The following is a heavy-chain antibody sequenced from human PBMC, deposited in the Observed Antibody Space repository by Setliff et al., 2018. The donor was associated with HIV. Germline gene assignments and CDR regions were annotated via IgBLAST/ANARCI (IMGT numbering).Heavy chain of an antibody. V-gene: IGHV4-39*02. Sequence: KTSETLSLTCTVSGVPTSASTYYWGWIRQPPGKGLDWIGYISCSGKTYYNPSLKSRVTISVDTSNNHFSLRLNSVTAADTAVYYCARRRPPPSGFYSKYYMDVWGKGTTVTVSS. CDR1: GVPTSASTYY. J-gene: IGHJ6*03. CDR2: ISCSGKT. CDR3: ARRRPPPSGFYSKYYMDV. D-gene: IGHD3-3*01.